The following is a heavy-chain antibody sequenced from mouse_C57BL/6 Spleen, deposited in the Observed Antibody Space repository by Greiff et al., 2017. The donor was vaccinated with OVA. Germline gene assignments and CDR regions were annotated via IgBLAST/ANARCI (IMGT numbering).Heavy chain of an antibody. CDR2: IDPSDSET. CDR3: ARLGPITTVVAKDY. D-gene: IGHD1-1*01. J-gene: IGHJ2*01. Sequence: VQLQQPGAELVRPGSSVKLSCKASGYTFTSYWMHWVKQRPIQGLEWIGNIDPSDSETHYNQKFKDKATLTVDKSSSTAYMQLSSLTSEDSAVYYCARLGPITTVVAKDYWGQGTTLTVSS. V-gene: IGHV1-52*01. CDR1: GYTFTSYW.